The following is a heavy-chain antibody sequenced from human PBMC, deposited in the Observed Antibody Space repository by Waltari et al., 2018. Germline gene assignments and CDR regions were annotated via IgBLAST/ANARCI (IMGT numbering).Heavy chain of an antibody. CDR2: IRSKPNNYAT. V-gene: IGHV3-73*01. Sequence: EVQVVESGGGLVQPGGSLKLSCATSGFPCSGPTIHWVRQTSGKGLEWIGRIRSKPNNYATRYTASVEGRFTISRDDSENTAYLQMSSLMTEDTAVYYCTGGAVTGTDFWGQGTLVTVSS. D-gene: IGHD6-13*01. CDR3: TGGAVTGTDF. CDR1: GFPCSGPT. J-gene: IGHJ4*02.